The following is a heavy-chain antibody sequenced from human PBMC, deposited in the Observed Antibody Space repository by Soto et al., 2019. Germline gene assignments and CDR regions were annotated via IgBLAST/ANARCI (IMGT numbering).Heavy chain of an antibody. CDR3: ARDLSFGSLDFDY. D-gene: IGHD3-16*01. Sequence: PGGSLRLSCAASGFTFSSYGMHWVRQAPGKGLEWVAVIWYDGSNKYYADSVKGRFTISRDNSKNTLYLQMNSLRAEDTAVYYCARDLSFGSLDFDYWGRGTLVTVSS. CDR2: IWYDGSNK. V-gene: IGHV3-33*01. J-gene: IGHJ4*02. CDR1: GFTFSSYG.